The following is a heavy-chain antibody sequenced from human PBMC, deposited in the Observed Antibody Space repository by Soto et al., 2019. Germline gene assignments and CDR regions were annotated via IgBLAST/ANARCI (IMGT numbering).Heavy chain of an antibody. CDR3: ARGGWYYYYGMDV. J-gene: IGHJ6*02. Sequence: QVQLVESGGGVVQPGRSPRLSCAASGFTFSSYGMHWVRQAPGKGLEWVAVISYDGSNKYYADSVKGRFTISRDNSKNTLYLQMNSLRAEDTAVYYCARGGWYYYYGMDVWGQGTTVTVSS. CDR1: GFTFSSYG. D-gene: IGHD6-19*01. CDR2: ISYDGSNK. V-gene: IGHV3-30*03.